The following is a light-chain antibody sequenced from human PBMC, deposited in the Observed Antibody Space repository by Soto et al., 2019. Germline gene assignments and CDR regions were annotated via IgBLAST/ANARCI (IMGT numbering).Light chain of an antibody. CDR1: QSISRF. J-gene: IGKJ4*01. CDR2: EAS. V-gene: IGKV1-39*01. CDR3: QQSYSAPPT. Sequence: DIQMTQSPSSLSASVGDRVTITCRASQSISRFLNWYQQKLGKAPKLLIYEASTLQSGVPSRFSGGGSGTDFTLTISSLQPEDFATYYCQQSYSAPPTFGGGTKVEIK.